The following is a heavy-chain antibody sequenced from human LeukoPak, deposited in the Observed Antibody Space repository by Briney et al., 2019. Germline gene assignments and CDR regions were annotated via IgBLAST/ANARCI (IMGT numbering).Heavy chain of an antibody. CDR1: GFTFRSSS. CDR2: ISSSGTYM. V-gene: IGHV3-21*01. CDR3: AREFGNADTYGNVPLGH. D-gene: IGHD5-18*01. J-gene: IGHJ4*02. Sequence: GGSLRLSCTASGFTFRSSSFNWVRQVQGKGLEWVSSISSSGTYMYYADSVEGRFTISRDNAKNSLFLQMDSLRAEDTGVYFCAREFGNADTYGNVPLGHWGQGTLVTVSS.